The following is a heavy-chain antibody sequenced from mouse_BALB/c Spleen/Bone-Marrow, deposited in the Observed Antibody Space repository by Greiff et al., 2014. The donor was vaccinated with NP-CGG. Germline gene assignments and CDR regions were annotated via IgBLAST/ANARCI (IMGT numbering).Heavy chain of an antibody. CDR2: ISSGGSYT. CDR1: GFTSSSYT. CDR3: TRDPFYYGSSYAMDY. J-gene: IGHJ4*01. D-gene: IGHD1-1*01. Sequence: EVKLMESGGGLVKPGGSLKLSCAASGFTSSSYTMSWVRQTPEKRLEWVATISSGGSYTYYPDSVKGRFTISRDNAKNTLYLQMSSLKSEDTAMYYCTRDPFYYGSSYAMDYWGQGTSVTVSS. V-gene: IGHV5-6-4*01.